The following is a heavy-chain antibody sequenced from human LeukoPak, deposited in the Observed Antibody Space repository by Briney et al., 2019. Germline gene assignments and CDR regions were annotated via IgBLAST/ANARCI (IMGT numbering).Heavy chain of an antibody. CDR3: ARDLGQYYDTSDNWFDP. V-gene: IGHV3-74*01. D-gene: IGHD3-22*01. J-gene: IGHJ5*02. Sequence: GGSLRLSCAASELTFSNYWMDWVRQAPVKGLVWVSRIKSDGINTSYADSVKGRFTISRDNAKNTLNLQMNSLRAEDTAVYYCARDLGQYYDTSDNWFDPWGQGTLVTVSS. CDR1: ELTFSNYW. CDR2: IKSDGINT.